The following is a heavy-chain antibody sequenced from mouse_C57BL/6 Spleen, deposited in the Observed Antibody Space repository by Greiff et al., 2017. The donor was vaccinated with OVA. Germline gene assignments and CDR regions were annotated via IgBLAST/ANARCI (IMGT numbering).Heavy chain of an antibody. J-gene: IGHJ4*01. CDR2: IRNKANGYTT. V-gene: IGHV7-3*01. Sequence: EVQLQQSGGGLVQPGGSLSLSCAASGFTFTDYYMSWVRQPPGKALEWLGFIRNKANGYTTEYSASVKGRFTISRDNSQSILYLQMNALRAEDSATYYCARFFHYYGSSYDYAMDYWGQGTSVTVSS. CDR1: GFTFTDYY. CDR3: ARFFHYYGSSYDYAMDY. D-gene: IGHD1-1*01.